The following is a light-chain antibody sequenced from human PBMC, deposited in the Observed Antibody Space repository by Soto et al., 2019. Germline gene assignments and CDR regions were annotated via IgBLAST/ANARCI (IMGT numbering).Light chain of an antibody. Sequence: EIVLTQSPATLSLSPGERATLSCRASQSVSRYLAWYQQKPGQAPRLLIYDASNRATGIPARFSGSGSGTDCTLTISSLEPEAFAVYYCQQRSDWPSTFGGGTKVQIK. CDR1: QSVSRY. V-gene: IGKV3-11*01. CDR2: DAS. CDR3: QQRSDWPST. J-gene: IGKJ4*01.